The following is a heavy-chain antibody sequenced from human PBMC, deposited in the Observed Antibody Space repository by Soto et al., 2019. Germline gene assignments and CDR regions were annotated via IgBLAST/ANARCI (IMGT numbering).Heavy chain of an antibody. CDR1: GFTFSSYW. CDR2: INSDGSST. CDR3: VRDGIAAADPVDY. Sequence: EVQLVESGGGLVQPGGSLRLSCAASGFTFSSYWMHWVREAPGKGLVWVSRINSDGSSTSYADSVKGRFTISRDNAKNTLYLQMNSLRAEDTAVYYCVRDGIAAADPVDYWGQGTLVTVSS. V-gene: IGHV3-74*01. J-gene: IGHJ4*02. D-gene: IGHD6-13*01.